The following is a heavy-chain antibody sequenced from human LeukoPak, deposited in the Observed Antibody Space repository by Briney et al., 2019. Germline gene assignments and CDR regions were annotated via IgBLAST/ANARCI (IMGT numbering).Heavy chain of an antibody. V-gene: IGHV4-59*01. CDR2: IYYSGET. J-gene: IGHJ4*02. Sequence: SETLSLTCTVSGGSISNYYWSWIRQPPGKGLEWIGNIYYSGETNYNPSLKSRVTTSLDTSKNQFSPKLSSVTAADTAVYYCARSTYYYDSSGFGYWGQGTLVTVSS. CDR3: ARSTYYYDSSGFGY. D-gene: IGHD3-22*01. CDR1: GGSISNYY.